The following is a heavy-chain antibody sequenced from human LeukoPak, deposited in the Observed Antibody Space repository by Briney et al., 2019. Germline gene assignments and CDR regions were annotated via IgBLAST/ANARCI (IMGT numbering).Heavy chain of an antibody. Sequence: ASVKVSCKVSGYTLTELSMHWVRQAPGKGLEWTGGFDPEDGETIYAQKFQGRVTMTEDTSTDTAYMELSSLRSEDTAVYYCATFFYTSWYRPLIVDYWGQGTLVTVSS. V-gene: IGHV1-24*01. D-gene: IGHD6-13*01. CDR2: FDPEDGET. CDR3: ATFFYTSWYRPLIVDY. J-gene: IGHJ4*02. CDR1: GYTLTELS.